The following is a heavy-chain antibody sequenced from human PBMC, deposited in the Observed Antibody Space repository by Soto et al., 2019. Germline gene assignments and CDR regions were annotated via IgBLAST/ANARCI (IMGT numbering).Heavy chain of an antibody. V-gene: IGHV1-18*01. CDR3: AKNGQPPYYYYGLDA. Sequence: ASVKVSCKASGYTFTRYGISWVRQAPGQGLEWMGWISGYNGDTNYAQKFRGRVSMTLDTSTGTAYMELRSLTSDDTAIYYCAKNGQPPYYYYGLDAWGQGTKVTVSS. J-gene: IGHJ6*02. CDR2: ISGYNGDT. D-gene: IGHD2-8*01. CDR1: GYTFTRYG.